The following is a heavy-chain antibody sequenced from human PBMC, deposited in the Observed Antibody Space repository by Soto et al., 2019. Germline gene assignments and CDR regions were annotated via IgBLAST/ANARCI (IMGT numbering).Heavy chain of an antibody. CDR2: IRSKANSYAT. D-gene: IGHD3-22*01. J-gene: IGHJ6*02. Sequence: PGGSLRLSCSASGLTFSGSAMHWVRQTSRKGLEWIGRIRSKANSYATAYAASVKGRFTISRDDSKNTAYLQMNSLKTEDTAVYFCTRVSYDSSANYYYYSMDVWGQGTTVTVSS. CDR3: TRVSYDSSANYYYYSMDV. CDR1: GLTFSGSA. V-gene: IGHV3-73*01.